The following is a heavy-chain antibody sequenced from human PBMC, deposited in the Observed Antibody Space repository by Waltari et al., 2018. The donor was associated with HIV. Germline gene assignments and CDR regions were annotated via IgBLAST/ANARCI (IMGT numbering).Heavy chain of an antibody. Sequence: EVHLVESGGGVVRPGGSLRLSCAVSGFTFANHGMNWVRQVPGKGLEWVSSINWNGGSITYADSVRGRFTISRDDAKNFLYLQMDSLRTEDTAFYYCARGSYSGYEYDYWGQGTLVTVSS. D-gene: IGHD1-26*01. CDR2: INWNGGSI. V-gene: IGHV3-20*04. J-gene: IGHJ4*02. CDR3: ARGSYSGYEYDY. CDR1: GFTFANHG.